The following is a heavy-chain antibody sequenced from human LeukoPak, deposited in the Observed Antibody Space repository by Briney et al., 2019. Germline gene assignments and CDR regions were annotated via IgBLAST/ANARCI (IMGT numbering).Heavy chain of an antibody. J-gene: IGHJ4*02. Sequence: ASVKVSCKASGYTFTGYYMHWVRQAPGQGREWMGRINPNSGGTNYAQKFQGRVTMTRDTSISTAYMELSRLRSDDTAVYYCARGYDYYDSSGYIDYWGQGTLVTVSS. CDR3: ARGYDYYDSSGYIDY. D-gene: IGHD3-22*01. V-gene: IGHV1-2*06. CDR1: GYTFTGYY. CDR2: INPNSGGT.